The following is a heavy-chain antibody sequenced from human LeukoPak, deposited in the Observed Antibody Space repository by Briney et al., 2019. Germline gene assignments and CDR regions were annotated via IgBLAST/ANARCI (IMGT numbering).Heavy chain of an antibody. Sequence: GESLQISCKGSGYSFTSYWIGWVRQLPGKGLEWMGIIYPGDSDTRYSPSFQGQVTISVDKSISTAYLQWSSLKASDTAMYYCGRLLYGNSGYYYYFDYWGQGTLVTVSS. J-gene: IGHJ4*02. CDR1: GYSFTSYW. D-gene: IGHD3-22*01. CDR2: IYPGDSDT. CDR3: GRLLYGNSGYYYYFDY. V-gene: IGHV5-51*01.